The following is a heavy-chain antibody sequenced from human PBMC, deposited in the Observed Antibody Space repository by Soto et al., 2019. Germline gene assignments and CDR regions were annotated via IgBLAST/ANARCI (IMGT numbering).Heavy chain of an antibody. CDR2: ISYDGDNE. CDR1: GFTFSNYG. Sequence: QVQLVESGGGVVQPGRSLRLSCTASGFTFSNYGMHWVRQAPGKGLEWVAVISYDGDNEDYADSVKGRFTISRDNSRDTLYLQRHSLRPEDTAVYYCARDHRSSGWWYFDYWGQGTLVTVSS. J-gene: IGHJ4*02. CDR3: ARDHRSSGWWYFDY. V-gene: IGHV3-30-3*01. D-gene: IGHD6-19*01.